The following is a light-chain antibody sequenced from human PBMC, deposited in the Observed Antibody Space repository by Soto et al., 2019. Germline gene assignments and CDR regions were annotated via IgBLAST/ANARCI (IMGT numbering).Light chain of an antibody. CDR3: QQYYSLPLI. V-gene: IGKV4-1*01. CDR1: QSVLFRSNNKNY. Sequence: DIVMTQSPDSLAVSLGERATINCKSSQSVLFRSNNKNYLAWYQQKPGQPPKLLIYWASNRESGVPDRFSGSGSGIDFILTISSLQAEDVGLYYCQQYYSLPLILAGGTNVAIK. J-gene: IGKJ4*01. CDR2: WAS.